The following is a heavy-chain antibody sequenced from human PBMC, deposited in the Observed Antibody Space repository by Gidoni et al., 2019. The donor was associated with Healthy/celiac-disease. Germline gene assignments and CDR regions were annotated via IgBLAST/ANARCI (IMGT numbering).Heavy chain of an antibody. J-gene: IGHJ6*02. CDR1: GFTFSSYA. V-gene: IGHV3-23*01. Sequence: EVQLLESGGGLVQPGGSLRLSCAASGFTFSSYAMRWVRQAQGKGLEWVSAISGSGGSTYYADSVKVRFTISRDNSKNTLYLQMNSLRAEDTAVYYCAKDMADTAMVAYYYYGMDVWGQGTTVTVSS. CDR3: AKDMADTAMVAYYYYGMDV. D-gene: IGHD5-18*01. CDR2: ISGSGGST.